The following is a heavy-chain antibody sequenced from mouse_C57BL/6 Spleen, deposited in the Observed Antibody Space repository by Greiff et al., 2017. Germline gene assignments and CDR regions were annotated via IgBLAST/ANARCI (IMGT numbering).Heavy chain of an antibody. D-gene: IGHD1-1*01. CDR1: GYTFTDYE. J-gene: IGHJ2*02. Sequence: VQLQQSGAELVRPGASVTLSCKASGYTFTDYEMHWVKQTPVHGLEWIGAIDPETGGTAYNQKFKGKAILTADKSSSTAYMELRSLTSEDSAVYYCTRNYYGSSYPVDYWGQGTSLTVSS. CDR2: IDPETGGT. V-gene: IGHV1-15*01. CDR3: TRNYYGSSYPVDY.